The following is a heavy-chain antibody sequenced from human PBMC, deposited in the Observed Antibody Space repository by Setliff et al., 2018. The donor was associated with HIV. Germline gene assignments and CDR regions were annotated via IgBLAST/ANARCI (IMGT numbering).Heavy chain of an antibody. CDR1: GGSISSSSYY. CDR3: AVVPAALYYYMDV. CDR2: IYYSGST. Sequence: SETLSLTCTVSGGSISSSSYYWGWIRQPPGKGLEWIGSIYYSGSTYYNPSLKSRVTISVDTSKNQFSLKLSSVTAADMAVYYCAVVPAALYYYMDVWGKGTTVTVSS. V-gene: IGHV4-39*01. J-gene: IGHJ6*03. D-gene: IGHD2-2*01.